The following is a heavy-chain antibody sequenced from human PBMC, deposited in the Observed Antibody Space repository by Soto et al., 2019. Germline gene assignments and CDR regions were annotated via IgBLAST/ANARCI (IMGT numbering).Heavy chain of an antibody. V-gene: IGHV4-59*01. CDR2: VFYTGTT. D-gene: IGHD3-10*01. Sequence: PSETLSLTCTVSGGSISDYYWSWIRQAPGRGLEWIGYVFYTGTTSYNPSLKSRVTISVDTSRNQFSLKLTSVTAADTAVYYCGGERGVWCGDLLPHVWFDPWGQGTLLTVSS. CDR3: GGERGVWCGDLLPHVWFDP. J-gene: IGHJ5*02. CDR1: GGSISDYY.